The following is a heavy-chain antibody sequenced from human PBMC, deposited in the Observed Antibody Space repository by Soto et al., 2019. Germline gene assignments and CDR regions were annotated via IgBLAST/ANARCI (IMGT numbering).Heavy chain of an antibody. V-gene: IGHV1-69*02. J-gene: IGHJ4*02. Sequence: ASVKVSCKASGGTFSSYTISWVRQAPGQGLEWMGRIIPILGIANYAQKFQGRVTITADKSTSTAYMELSSLRSEDTAVYYCACCGHSYKIDNWGQGTLVTVSS. D-gene: IGHD2-21*01. CDR3: ACCGHSYKIDN. CDR1: GGTFSSYT. CDR2: IIPILGIA.